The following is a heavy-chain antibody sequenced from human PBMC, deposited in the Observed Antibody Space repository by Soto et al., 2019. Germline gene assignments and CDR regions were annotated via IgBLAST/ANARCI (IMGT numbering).Heavy chain of an antibody. CDR1: GYTFTGYY. D-gene: IGHD5-12*01. CDR2: INPNNGDT. J-gene: IGHJ4*02. CDR3: ARHSGYDYVFDY. V-gene: IGHV1-2*02. Sequence: QVQLVQSGAEVKKPGASVKVSCKASGYTFTGYYIHWVRQAPGQGLEGMGWINPNNGDTNFAQKFQGRVTMTRDTSTNTAYMELSSLRFDDTAVYYCARHSGYDYVFDYWGQGTLVTVSS.